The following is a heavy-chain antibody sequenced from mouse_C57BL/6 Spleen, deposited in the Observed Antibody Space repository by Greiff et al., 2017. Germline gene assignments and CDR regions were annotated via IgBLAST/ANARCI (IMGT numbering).Heavy chain of an antibody. CDR1: GFTFSDYG. CDR2: ISSGSSTI. CDR3: AREAGTEGYFDY. Sequence: EVKLVESGGGLVKPGGSLKLSCAASGFTFSDYGMHWVRQAPEKGLEWVAYISSGSSTIYYADTVKGRFTISRDNAKNTLFLQMTSLRSEDTAMYYCAREAGTEGYFDYWGQGTTLTVSS. V-gene: IGHV5-17*01. D-gene: IGHD4-1*01. J-gene: IGHJ2*01.